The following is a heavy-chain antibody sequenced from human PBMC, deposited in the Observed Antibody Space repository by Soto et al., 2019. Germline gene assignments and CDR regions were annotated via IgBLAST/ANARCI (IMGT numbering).Heavy chain of an antibody. J-gene: IGHJ4*02. CDR1: GGSFSGYY. CDR3: ASTNSIGAIFGVAPYYFDY. D-gene: IGHD3-3*01. V-gene: IGHV4-34*01. CDR2: INHSGST. Sequence: SETLSLTCAVYGGSFSGYYRSWIRQPPGKGLEWIGEINHSGSTNYNPSLKSRVTISADTSKNQFSLKLSSVTAADTAVYYCASTNSIGAIFGVAPYYFDYWGQGTLVTVSS.